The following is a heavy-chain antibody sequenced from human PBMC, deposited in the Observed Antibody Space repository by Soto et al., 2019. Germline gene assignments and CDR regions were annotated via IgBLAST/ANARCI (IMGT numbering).Heavy chain of an antibody. CDR2: IIPIFGTA. Sequence: GASVKVSCKASGGTFSSYAISWVRQAPGQGLEWMGGIIPIFGTANYAQKFQGRVTITADESTSTAYMELSSLRSEDTAVYYCARLAAPPHYYYYGMDVWGQETTVTVSS. V-gene: IGHV1-69*13. D-gene: IGHD6-6*01. CDR3: ARLAAPPHYYYYGMDV. CDR1: GGTFSSYA. J-gene: IGHJ6*02.